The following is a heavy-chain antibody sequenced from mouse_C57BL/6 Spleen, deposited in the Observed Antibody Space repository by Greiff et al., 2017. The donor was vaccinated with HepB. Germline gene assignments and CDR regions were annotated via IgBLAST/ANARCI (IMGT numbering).Heavy chain of an antibody. CDR3: ARHGDSSGPYYFDY. Sequence: EVQGVESGGDLVKPGGSLKLSCAASGFTFSSYGMSWVRQTPDKRLEWVATISSGGSYTYYPDSVKGRFTISRDNAKNTLYLQMSSLKSEDTAMYYCARHGDSSGPYYFDYWGQGTTLTVSS. CDR1: GFTFSSYG. J-gene: IGHJ2*01. CDR2: ISSGGSYT. D-gene: IGHD3-2*02. V-gene: IGHV5-6*01.